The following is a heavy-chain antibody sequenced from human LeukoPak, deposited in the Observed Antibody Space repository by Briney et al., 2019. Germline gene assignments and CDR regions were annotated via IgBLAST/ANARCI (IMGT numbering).Heavy chain of an antibody. V-gene: IGHV1-69*04. CDR3: ARSVARLSSDY. CDR1: VGTFSSYA. CDR2: IIPILGIA. Sequence: VASVKVSCKASVGTFSSYAISWVRQAPGQGLEWMGRIIPILGIASYAQKFQGRVTITADKSTSTAYMELSSLRSEDTAVYYCARSVARLSSDYWGQGTLVTVSS. J-gene: IGHJ4*02. D-gene: IGHD3-16*02.